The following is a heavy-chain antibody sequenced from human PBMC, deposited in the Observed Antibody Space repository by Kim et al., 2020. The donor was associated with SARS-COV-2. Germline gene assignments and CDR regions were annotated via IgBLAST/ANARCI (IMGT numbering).Heavy chain of an antibody. CDR3: AKWGHYGGNSVGFDY. V-gene: IGHV3-30*18. D-gene: IGHD4-17*01. Sequence: GGSLRLSCAASGFTFSSYGMHWVRQAPGKGLEWVAVISYDGSNKYYADSVKGRFTISRDNPKNTLYLQMNSLRAEDTAVYYCAKWGHYGGNSVGFDYWGQGTLVTVSS. J-gene: IGHJ4*02. CDR2: ISYDGSNK. CDR1: GFTFSSYG.